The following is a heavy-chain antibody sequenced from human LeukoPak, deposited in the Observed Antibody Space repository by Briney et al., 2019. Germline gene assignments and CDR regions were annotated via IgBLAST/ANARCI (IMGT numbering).Heavy chain of an antibody. D-gene: IGHD3-22*01. CDR2: ISYDGSNK. CDR3: TTDFLYYDSSSRNEQYYFDY. CDR1: GFTFSSYA. Sequence: GGSLRLSCAASGFTFSSYAMHWVRQAPGKGLEWVAVISYDGSNKYYADSVKGRFAISRDNSKNTLYLQMNSLRAEDTAVYYCTTDFLYYDSSSRNEQYYFDYWGQGTLVTVSS. J-gene: IGHJ4*02. V-gene: IGHV3-30*09.